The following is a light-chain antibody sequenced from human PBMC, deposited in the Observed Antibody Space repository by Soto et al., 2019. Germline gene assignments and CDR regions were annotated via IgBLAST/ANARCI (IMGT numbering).Light chain of an antibody. CDR3: QQLNSYPIT. Sequence: DIQMTQSPSTLSASVGYRVTITCRASQSISSWLAWYQQKPGKAPKLLIYDASSLESGVPSRFSGSGSGTEFTLTISSLQPDDFATYYCQQLNSYPITFGQGTRLEIK. CDR1: QSISSW. V-gene: IGKV1-5*01. J-gene: IGKJ5*01. CDR2: DAS.